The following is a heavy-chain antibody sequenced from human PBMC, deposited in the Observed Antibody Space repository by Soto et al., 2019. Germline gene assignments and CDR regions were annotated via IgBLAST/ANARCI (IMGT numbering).Heavy chain of an antibody. CDR3: ARGPAGAANFDY. CDR1: GFTFSSYG. Sequence: GGSLRLSCAASGFTFSSYGMHWVRQAPGKGLEWMAVIWYDGSNKYYADSVKGRFTISRDNSKNTLYLQMNSLRAEDTAVYYCARGPAGAANFDYWGQGTLVTVSS. D-gene: IGHD6-13*01. CDR2: IWYDGSNK. V-gene: IGHV3-33*01. J-gene: IGHJ4*02.